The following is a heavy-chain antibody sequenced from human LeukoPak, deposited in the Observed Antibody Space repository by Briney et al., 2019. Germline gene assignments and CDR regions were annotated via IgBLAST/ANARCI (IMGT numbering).Heavy chain of an antibody. CDR1: EFTFSIYS. D-gene: IGHD3-3*01. V-gene: IGHV3-48*01. Sequence: GGSLRLSCAASEFTFSIYSMHWVRQAPGKGLEWVSYISSSSNAIYYADSVKGRFTISRDNAENSVSLQMNSLRAEDTAVYYCVRGRGSGFDYWGRGTLVTVSS. CDR3: VRGRGSGFDY. CDR2: ISSSSNAI. J-gene: IGHJ4*02.